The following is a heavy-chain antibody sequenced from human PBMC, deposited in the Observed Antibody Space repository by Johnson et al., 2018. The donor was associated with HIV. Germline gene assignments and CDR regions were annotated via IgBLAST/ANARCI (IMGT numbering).Heavy chain of an antibody. V-gene: IGHV3-7*04. CDR1: GFTFSSHW. CDR2: IKEDGSEK. Sequence: VQLVESGGALVQPGGSLRLSCAASGFTFSSHWMNWVRQAPGKGLEWVANIKEDGSEKKYVDSVKGRFTISRDNAKNSLYLQMNSLRAEDTAVYYCARGDYYDTSGNFMDAFDIWGQGTMVTVSS. D-gene: IGHD3-22*01. CDR3: ARGDYYDTSGNFMDAFDI. J-gene: IGHJ3*02.